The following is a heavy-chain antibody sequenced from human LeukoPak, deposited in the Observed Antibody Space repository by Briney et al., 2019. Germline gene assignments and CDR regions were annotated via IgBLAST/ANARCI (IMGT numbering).Heavy chain of an antibody. CDR1: GFTFSSHW. Sequence: GGSLRLSCAASGFTFSSHWMHWVRQTPGKGLVWVSRIYTEGTNTKYADSMKGPVTISRDKAQNTLYLQINSLRADNTPLYYFAREGSAFYASDDWGQGALVTVSS. D-gene: IGHD2-2*01. J-gene: IGHJ4*02. V-gene: IGHV3-74*01. CDR2: IYTEGTNT. CDR3: AREGSAFYASDD.